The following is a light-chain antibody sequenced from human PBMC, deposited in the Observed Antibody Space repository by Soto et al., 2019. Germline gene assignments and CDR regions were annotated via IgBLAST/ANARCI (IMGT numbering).Light chain of an antibody. J-gene: IGKJ4*01. V-gene: IGKV3-11*01. CDR3: QQRSSWPLT. CDR2: DAS. CDR1: QRVSSS. Sequence: EIVLTQSPATLSLSPGETATLSCRASQRVSSSLAWYQQKPGQTPSLLIYDASTRATGIPARFSGSGSGTDFTLTVSSLEPEDFAVYYCQQRSSWPLTFGGGTKVEIK.